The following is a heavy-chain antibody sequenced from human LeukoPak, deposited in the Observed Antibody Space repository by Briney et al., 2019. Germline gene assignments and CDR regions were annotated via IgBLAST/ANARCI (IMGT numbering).Heavy chain of an antibody. J-gene: IGHJ6*03. CDR1: GGSISSYY. D-gene: IGHD2-2*01. V-gene: IGHV4-59*01. Sequence: PSETLSLTCTVSGGSISSYYWSWIRQPPGKGLEWIGYIYYSGSTNYNPSLKSRVTISVDTSKNQFSLKLSSVTAADTAVYYCARVDLGYCSSTSCAAIGWFHHYYYMDVWGKGTTVTVSS. CDR2: IYYSGST. CDR3: ARVDLGYCSSTSCAAIGWFHHYYYMDV.